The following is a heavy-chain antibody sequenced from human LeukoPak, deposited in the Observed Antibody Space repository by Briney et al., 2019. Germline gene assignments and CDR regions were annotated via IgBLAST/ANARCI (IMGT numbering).Heavy chain of an antibody. Sequence: GGSLRLSCAASGFTFSDYTMNWVRQAPGKGLEWVSSISSSSSYIYYADSVKGRFTISRDNAKNSLYLQMNSLRAEDTAVYYCARDREYCSSTRGCYFDYWGQGTLVTVSS. CDR1: GFTFSDYT. D-gene: IGHD2-2*01. CDR2: ISSSSSYI. J-gene: IGHJ4*02. CDR3: ARDREYCSSTRGCYFDY. V-gene: IGHV3-21*01.